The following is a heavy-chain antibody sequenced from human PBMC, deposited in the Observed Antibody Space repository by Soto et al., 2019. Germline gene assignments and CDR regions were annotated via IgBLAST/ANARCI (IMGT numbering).Heavy chain of an antibody. J-gene: IGHJ4*02. V-gene: IGHV2-5*02. CDR3: VLLWALGYYFDY. CDR2: IYWDDDK. D-gene: IGHD3-16*01. CDR1: GFSLSTSGVG. Sequence: QITLKESGPTLVKPTQTLTLTCTFSGFSLSTSGVGVGWIRQPPGKALEWLALIYWDDDKRYSPSLKSRLTITKDTSKHQVVLTMTNMDPVDTATYYCVLLWALGYYFDYWGQGTLVTVSS.